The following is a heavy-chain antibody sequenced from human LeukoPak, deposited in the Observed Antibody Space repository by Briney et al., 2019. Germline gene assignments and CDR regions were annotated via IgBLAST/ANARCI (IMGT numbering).Heavy chain of an antibody. D-gene: IGHD3-16*02. J-gene: IGHJ4*02. CDR2: ISSSSSYI. Sequence: GGSLRLSCAASGFTFSSYSMNWVRQAPGKGLEWVSSISSSSSYIYYADSVKGRFTISRDNAKNSLYLQMNSLGAEDTAVYYCARGTAGYHSSYFDYWSQGTLVTVSS. CDR1: GFTFSSYS. V-gene: IGHV3-21*01. CDR3: ARGTAGYHSSYFDY.